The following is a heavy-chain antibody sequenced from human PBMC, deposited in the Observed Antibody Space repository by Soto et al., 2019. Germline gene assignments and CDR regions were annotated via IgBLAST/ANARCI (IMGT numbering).Heavy chain of an antibody. CDR2: IYAGGST. V-gene: IGHV3-66*01. CDR3: ARGLHSESMYFFLAAY. J-gene: IGHJ4*02. D-gene: IGHD2-8*01. CDR1: GFTVSRSY. Sequence: EEQLVESGGGLVQPGGSLRLSCAASGFTVSRSYVTWFRQAPGKGLEWVSVIYAGGSTYYADSVKGRFMISRDTSSNTLSLQMDNLRAEDTAVYYCARGLHSESMYFFLAAYWGQGIVVAVSS.